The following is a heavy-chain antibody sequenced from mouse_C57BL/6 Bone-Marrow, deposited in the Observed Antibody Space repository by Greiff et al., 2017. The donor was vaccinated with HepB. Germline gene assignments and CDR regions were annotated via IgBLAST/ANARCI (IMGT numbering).Heavy chain of an antibody. CDR1: GFTFSSYG. CDR3: ARHARFITDYFDY. J-gene: IGHJ2*01. D-gene: IGHD1-1*01. Sequence: EVKLMESGGDLVKPGGSLKLSCAASGFTFSSYGMSWVRQTPDKRLEWVATISSGGSYTYYPDSVKGRFTISRDNAKNTLYLQMSSLKSEDTAMYYCARHARFITDYFDYWGQGTTLTVSS. CDR2: ISSGGSYT. V-gene: IGHV5-6*01.